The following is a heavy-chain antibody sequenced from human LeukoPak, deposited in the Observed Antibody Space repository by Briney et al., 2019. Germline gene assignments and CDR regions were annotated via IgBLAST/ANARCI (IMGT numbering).Heavy chain of an antibody. CDR3: ASVCSGGSCSFDY. J-gene: IGHJ4*02. CDR1: GFTFSSYS. CDR2: ISSSSSYI. Sequence: PGGSLRLSCAASGFTFSSYSINWVRQAPGKGLEWVSSISSSSSYIYYADSVKGRFTISRDNAKNSLYLQMNSLRAEDTAVYYCASVCSGGSCSFDYWGQGTLVTVSS. V-gene: IGHV3-21*01. D-gene: IGHD2-15*01.